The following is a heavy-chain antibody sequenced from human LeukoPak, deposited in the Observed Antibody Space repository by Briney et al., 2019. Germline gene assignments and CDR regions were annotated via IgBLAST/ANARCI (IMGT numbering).Heavy chain of an antibody. Sequence: ASVKVSCKASRYTFTSYDINWVRQAPGQGLEWMGWMNPNNGNTGYAQKFQGRVIMTRDTSISTAYMELTSLRSEDSAVYYCARVPSLGYCSGGSCYRFDFWGQGTLVTVSS. D-gene: IGHD2-15*01. CDR2: MNPNNGNT. CDR1: RYTFTSYD. V-gene: IGHV1-8*02. CDR3: ARVPSLGYCSGGSCYRFDF. J-gene: IGHJ4*02.